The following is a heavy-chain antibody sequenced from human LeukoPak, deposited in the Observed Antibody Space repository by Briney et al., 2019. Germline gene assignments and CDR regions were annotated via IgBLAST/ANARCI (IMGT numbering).Heavy chain of an antibody. CDR3: ARDKLAVAGTINDAFDI. Sequence: PSETLSLTRTVSGGSISSYYWSWIRQPAGKGLEWIGRIYTSGSTNYNPSLKSRVTMSVDTSKNQFSLKLSSVTAADTAVYYCARDKLAVAGTINDAFDIWGQGTMVTVSS. V-gene: IGHV4-4*07. CDR2: IYTSGST. CDR1: GGSISSYY. D-gene: IGHD6-19*01. J-gene: IGHJ3*02.